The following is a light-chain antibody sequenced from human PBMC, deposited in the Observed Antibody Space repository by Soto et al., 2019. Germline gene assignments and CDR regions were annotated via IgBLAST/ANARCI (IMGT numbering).Light chain of an antibody. CDR2: EVS. Sequence: QSVLTQPPSASGSPGQSVTISCTGTSSDVGGYNYVSWYQQHPGKAPKLMIFEVSKRPSGVPDRFSGSKSGKTASLTISGLQAEDEADYYCVSYTTSASYVFGTGTKVTVL. CDR1: SSDVGGYNY. V-gene: IGLV2-8*01. J-gene: IGLJ1*01. CDR3: VSYTTSASYV.